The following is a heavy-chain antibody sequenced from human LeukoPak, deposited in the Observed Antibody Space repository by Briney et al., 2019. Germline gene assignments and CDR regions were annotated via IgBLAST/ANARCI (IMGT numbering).Heavy chain of an antibody. CDR1: GGSISSGDYY. J-gene: IGHJ4*02. CDR3: ARGRRIFGVVIPYPFDY. V-gene: IGHV4-39*07. CDR2: INHSGST. Sequence: SETLSLTCTVSGGSISSGDYYWSWIRQPPGKGLEWIGEINHSGSTNYNPSLKSRVTISVDTSKNQFSLKLSSVTAADTAVYYCARGRRIFGVVIPYPFDYWGQGTLVTVSS. D-gene: IGHD3-3*01.